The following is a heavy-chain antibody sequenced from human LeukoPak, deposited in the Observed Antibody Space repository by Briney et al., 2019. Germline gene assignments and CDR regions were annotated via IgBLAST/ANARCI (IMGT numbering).Heavy chain of an antibody. D-gene: IGHD6-13*01. V-gene: IGHV3-7*01. CDR2: IRQDGSEK. Sequence: GGSLRLSCEVSGFTFTDYWMNWVRQAPGKGPEWVASIRQDGSEKTYVDSVKGRFTISRDNTKNSLSLQLNGLRAEDTAVYYCARDGTAAGLYFDLWGQGTLVTVSS. CDR3: ARDGTAAGLYFDL. J-gene: IGHJ4*01. CDR1: GFTFTDYW.